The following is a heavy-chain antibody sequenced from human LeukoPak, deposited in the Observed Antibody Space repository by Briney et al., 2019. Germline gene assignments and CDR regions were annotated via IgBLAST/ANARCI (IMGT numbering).Heavy chain of an antibody. J-gene: IGHJ4*02. V-gene: IGHV4-30-4*01. CDR2: IYYSGST. CDR3: ASSYYYDSSGSHFDY. D-gene: IGHD3-22*01. CDR1: GGSISSGDYY. Sequence: SETLSLTCTVSGGSISSGDYYWSWIRQPPGKGLEWIGYIYYSGSTYYNPSLKSRVTISVDTSKNQFSLKLSSVTAADTAVYYCASSYYYDSSGSHFDYWGQGTLVTASS.